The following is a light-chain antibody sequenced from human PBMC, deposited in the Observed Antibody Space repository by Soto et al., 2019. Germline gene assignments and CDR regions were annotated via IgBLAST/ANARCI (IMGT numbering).Light chain of an antibody. J-gene: IGKJ5*01. CDR2: DIS. CDR1: QTVRRN. V-gene: IGKV3-15*01. CDR3: QQYANSTIT. Sequence: EVLMTQSPATLSGSPGERATLSWGASQTVRRNLAWYQQRPGQAPRLLIYDISNRATGVPARLSGSGSETELTITINRMEHEDFEVYYCQQYANSTITFGQGTRLEIK.